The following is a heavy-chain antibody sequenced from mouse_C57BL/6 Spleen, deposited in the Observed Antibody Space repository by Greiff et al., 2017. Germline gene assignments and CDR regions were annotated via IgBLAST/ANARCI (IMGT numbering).Heavy chain of an antibody. CDR2: ISTYYGDA. D-gene: IGHD4-1*02. J-gene: IGHJ2*01. CDR1: GYTFTDYA. V-gene: IGHV1-67*01. CDR3: AREGANWAGY. Sequence: QVHVKQSGPELVRPGVSVKISCTGSGYTFTDYAMHWVKQSHAKSLEWIGVISTYYGDASYNQKFKDKATMTVDESSSTAYMELAGLTSDDSAVYYCAREGANWAGYWGQGTTLTVSS.